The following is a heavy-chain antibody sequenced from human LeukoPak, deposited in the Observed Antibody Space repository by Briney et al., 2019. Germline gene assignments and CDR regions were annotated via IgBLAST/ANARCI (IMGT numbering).Heavy chain of an antibody. CDR3: ARNAAPRALYYFDY. Sequence: ASVKVSCKASGGTFSSYAISWVRQAPGQGLEWMGGIIPIFGTANYAQKFQGRVTITTDESTSTAYMELSSLRSEDTAVYYCARNAAPRALYYFDYWGQGTPVTVSS. D-gene: IGHD2-15*01. J-gene: IGHJ4*02. CDR2: IIPIFGTA. V-gene: IGHV1-69*05. CDR1: GGTFSSYA.